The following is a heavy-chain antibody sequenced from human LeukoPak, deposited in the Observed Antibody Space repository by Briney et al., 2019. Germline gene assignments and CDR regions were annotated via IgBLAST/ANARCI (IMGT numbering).Heavy chain of an antibody. J-gene: IGHJ4*02. CDR3: ANSQSGTIAVAGSFDY. CDR2: IRYDGGNK. V-gene: IGHV3-30*02. D-gene: IGHD6-19*01. CDR1: GFTFSSYG. Sequence: GGSLRLSCAASGFTFSSYGMHWVRQAPGKGLEWVAFIRYDGGNKYYADSVKGRFTISRDNSKNTLYLQMNSLRAEDTAVYYCANSQSGTIAVAGSFDYWGQGTLVTVSS.